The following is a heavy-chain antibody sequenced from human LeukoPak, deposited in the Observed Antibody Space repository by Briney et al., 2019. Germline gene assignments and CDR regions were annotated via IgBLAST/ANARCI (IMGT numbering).Heavy chain of an antibody. CDR3: ARGIAVAGSFDY. CDR2: INAGNGNT. D-gene: IGHD6-19*01. Sequence: ASVKVSCRASGYTFTSYAMHWVRQAPGQRLEWMGWINAGNGNTKYSQEFQGRVTITRDTSASTAYMELSSLRSEDMAVYYCARGIAVAGSFDYWGQGTLVTVSS. V-gene: IGHV1-3*03. J-gene: IGHJ4*02. CDR1: GYTFTSYA.